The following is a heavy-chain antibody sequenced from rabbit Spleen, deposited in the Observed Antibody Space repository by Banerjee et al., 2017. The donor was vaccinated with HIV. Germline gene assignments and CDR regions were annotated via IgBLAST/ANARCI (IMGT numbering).Heavy chain of an antibody. CDR1: GFSFSDNYG. CDR2: INTSSGNT. Sequence: QEQLEESGGDLVKPGRSLTLTCTASGFSFSDNYGMCWVRQAPGKGLEWIVCINTSSGNTVYESWAKGRFSIFKNLSTMVMLQKTSMTAADATTYFFWREMAGGIGWNFNLWGQGTLVTVS. V-gene: IGHV1S45*01. D-gene: IGHD4-2*01. CDR3: WREMAGGIGWNFNL. J-gene: IGHJ4*01.